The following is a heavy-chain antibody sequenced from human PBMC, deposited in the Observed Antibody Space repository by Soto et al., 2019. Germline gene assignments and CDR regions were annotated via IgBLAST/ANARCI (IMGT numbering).Heavy chain of an antibody. CDR1: GFFFNGFD. CDR3: TKGSIPAVGRVFFES. CDR2: ISANAGNI. J-gene: IGHJ4*02. Sequence: EVQLLESGGGLVQPGGSVRLSCAASGFFFNGFDMSWVRQAPGMGLEWVSTISANAGNINYAGSVRGRFSISRDSSKNSVDLQMNSLRVEDTAVSFCTKGSIPAVGRVFFESWGQGTLVTVSS. D-gene: IGHD6-13*01. V-gene: IGHV3-23*01.